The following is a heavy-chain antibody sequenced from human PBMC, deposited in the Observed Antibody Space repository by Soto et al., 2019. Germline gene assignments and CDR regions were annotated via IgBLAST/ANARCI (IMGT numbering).Heavy chain of an antibody. J-gene: IGHJ5*02. CDR2: MNPDSGNT. CDR1: GYTFTNYD. Sequence: QVRLVQSGAEVKKPGASVKVSCKASGYTFTNYDIHWVRQATGQGLEWMGWMNPDSGNTGQSKQFQGRVTMTRDTSISTAYMEMSSLRSEDTAVYYCARGRFRRTWFDTWGQGTLVTVSS. CDR3: ARGRFRRTWFDT. V-gene: IGHV1-8*01. D-gene: IGHD3-16*01.